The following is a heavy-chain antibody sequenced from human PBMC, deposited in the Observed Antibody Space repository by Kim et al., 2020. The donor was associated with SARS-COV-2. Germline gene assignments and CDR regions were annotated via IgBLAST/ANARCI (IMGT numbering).Heavy chain of an antibody. V-gene: IGHV3-30*18. CDR3: AKDVPADTAMVSVLDY. CDR1: GFTFSSYG. Sequence: GGSLRLSCAASGFTFSSYGMHWVRQAPGKGLEWVAVISYDGSNKYYADSVKGRFTISRDNSKNTLYLQMNSLRAEDTAVYYCAKDVPADTAMVSVLDYWG. D-gene: IGHD5-18*01. CDR2: ISYDGSNK. J-gene: IGHJ4*01.